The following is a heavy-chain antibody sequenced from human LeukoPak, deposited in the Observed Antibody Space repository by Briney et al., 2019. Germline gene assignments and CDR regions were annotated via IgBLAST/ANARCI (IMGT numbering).Heavy chain of an antibody. CDR3: AKYTYYDPRKEGAFDY. Sequence: GGSLRLSCAASGFTFSSYAMSWVRQAPGKGLEWVSAISGSGGSTYYADSVKGRFTISRDNSENTLYLQMNSLRAEDTAVYYCAKYTYYDPRKEGAFDYWGQGTLVTVSS. V-gene: IGHV3-23*01. CDR1: GFTFSSYA. D-gene: IGHD3-3*01. CDR2: ISGSGGST. J-gene: IGHJ4*02.